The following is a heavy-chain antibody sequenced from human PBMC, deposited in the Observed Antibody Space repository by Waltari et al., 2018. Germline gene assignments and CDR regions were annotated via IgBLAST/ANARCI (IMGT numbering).Heavy chain of an antibody. Sequence: QITLKESGPTLVKPTQTLTLTCTFSGFSLSTSGVGVGWIRQPPGKALEWLALIYWDDDKRYSPSLKSRLTITKDTSKNQVVLTMTNMDPVDTATYYCADTHTVTDAFDYWGQGTLVTVSS. V-gene: IGHV2-5*02. D-gene: IGHD4-17*01. CDR1: GFSLSTSGVG. J-gene: IGHJ4*02. CDR3: ADTHTVTDAFDY. CDR2: IYWDDDK.